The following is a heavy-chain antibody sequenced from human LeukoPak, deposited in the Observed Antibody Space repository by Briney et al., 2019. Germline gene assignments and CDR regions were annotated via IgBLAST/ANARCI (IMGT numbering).Heavy chain of an antibody. J-gene: IGHJ4*02. Sequence: SETLSPTCAVYGGSFSAYYWSWIRQPPGKGLEWIGEINHSGSTNYNPSLKSRVTISVDTSKNQFSLKLSSVTAADTAVYYCARATSITVIVVAKYYFDYWGQGALVTVPS. CDR3: ARATSITVIVVAKYYFDY. CDR2: INHSGST. CDR1: GGSFSAYY. V-gene: IGHV4-34*01. D-gene: IGHD3-22*01.